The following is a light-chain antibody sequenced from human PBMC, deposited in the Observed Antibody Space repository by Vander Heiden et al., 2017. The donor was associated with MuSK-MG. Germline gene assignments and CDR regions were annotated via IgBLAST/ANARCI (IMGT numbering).Light chain of an antibody. V-gene: IGKV1-39*01. Sequence: DIQMTQSPSSLSASVGDRITITCRASQTINNDLNWYQQKPGKAPKLLICSTFNLKGGLPARFTGSGSGTDFTLNIDSLQPEDFATYYCQQSFRPPYTFGQGTKVEIK. J-gene: IGKJ2*01. CDR2: STF. CDR1: QTINND. CDR3: QQSFRPPYT.